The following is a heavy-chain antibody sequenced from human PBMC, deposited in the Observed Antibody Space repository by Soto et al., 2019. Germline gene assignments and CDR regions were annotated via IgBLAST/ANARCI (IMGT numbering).Heavy chain of an antibody. CDR2: INQDGGGT. J-gene: IGHJ4*02. CDR3: ARYFRGSGRYFFDY. D-gene: IGHD6-19*01. V-gene: IGHV3-7*03. Sequence: GGSLRLSCVASWFTFISSFMGWVRQAPGKGLKWVANINQDGGGTYYVDSVEGRFTISRDNAKDSLYLQMNSLRGEDTAVYYCARYFRGSGRYFFDYWGQGTLVTVSS. CDR1: WFTFISSF.